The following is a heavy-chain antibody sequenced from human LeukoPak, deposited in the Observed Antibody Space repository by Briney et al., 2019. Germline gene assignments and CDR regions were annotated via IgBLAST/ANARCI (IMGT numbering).Heavy chain of an antibody. V-gene: IGHV1-2*02. CDR2: IYPKSGGT. J-gene: IGHJ5*02. CDR1: GYTFSDYY. D-gene: IGHD3-9*01. CDR3: ARVSTSGYRDWLDP. Sequence: AAVKVSCKASGYTFSDYYIHWVRQAPGQGLEWMGWIYPKSGGTNSAQKPQGRVTITRDTSISTAYMELSRLKFDDTAVYYCARVSTSGYRDWLDPWGQGTLVTVSS.